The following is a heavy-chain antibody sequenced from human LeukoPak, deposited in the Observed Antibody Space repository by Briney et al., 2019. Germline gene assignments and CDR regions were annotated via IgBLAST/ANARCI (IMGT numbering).Heavy chain of an antibody. J-gene: IGHJ4*02. CDR2: INCSGGST. D-gene: IGHD4-17*01. CDR3: ARAYADYVNTFDY. CDR1: GYSFTSYY. V-gene: IGHV1-46*01. Sequence: ASVKVSCKASGYSFTSYYMHWVRQAPGQGLEWMGIINCSGGSTSNAEKFQGRVTMTRDTPTTTVYMELSSLRSEDTAVYYCARAYADYVNTFDYWGQGTLVTVSS.